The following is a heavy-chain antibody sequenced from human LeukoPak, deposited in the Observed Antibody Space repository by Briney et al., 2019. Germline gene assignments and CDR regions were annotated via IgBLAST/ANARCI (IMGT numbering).Heavy chain of an antibody. CDR2: MKKDGSEK. CDR1: GFIFSSYW. D-gene: IGHD3-10*01. V-gene: IGHV3-7*01. Sequence: GGSLRLSCEASGFIFSSYWMSWVRQAPGKGLEWVANMKKDGSEKYSVDSVKGRFTISRDNAKNSVYLQMNSLRAEDTAVYYCARDLITMVRGVIFDYWGQGTLVTVSS. CDR3: ARDLITMVRGVIFDY. J-gene: IGHJ4*02.